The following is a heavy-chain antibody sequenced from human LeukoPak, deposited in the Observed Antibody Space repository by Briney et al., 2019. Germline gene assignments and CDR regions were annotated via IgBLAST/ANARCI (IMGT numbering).Heavy chain of an antibody. CDR1: GFTFSNYN. CDR3: TRGGTTLDY. D-gene: IGHD1-7*01. J-gene: IGHJ4*02. Sequence: GGSLRLSCTASGFTFSNYNMNWVRQAPGKGLEWVSSISSSSSYIYYADSVKGRFTISRDNAKNSLYLQMDSLRAEDTAVYYCTRGGTTLDYWGQGTLVTVSS. CDR2: ISSSSSYI. V-gene: IGHV3-21*01.